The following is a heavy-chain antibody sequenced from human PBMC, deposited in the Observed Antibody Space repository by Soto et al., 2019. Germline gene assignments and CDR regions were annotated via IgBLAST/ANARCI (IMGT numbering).Heavy chain of an antibody. J-gene: IGHJ2*01. V-gene: IGHV1-69*12. CDR3: ARGNHRWLQLWYFDL. D-gene: IGHD5-12*01. CDR2: IIPIFGTA. CDR1: GGTFSSYT. Sequence: QVQLVQSGAEVKKPGSSVTVSCKASGGTFSSYTISWVRQAPGQGLEWMGGIIPIFGTANYAQKFQGRVTITADESTSTVYMELSSLRSEHTAVYYCARGNHRWLQLWYFDLWGRGTLVTVSS.